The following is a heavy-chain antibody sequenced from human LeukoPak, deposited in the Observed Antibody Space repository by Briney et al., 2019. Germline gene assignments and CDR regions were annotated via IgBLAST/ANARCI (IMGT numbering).Heavy chain of an antibody. CDR2: INSDGSTT. Sequence: PGGSLRLSCTASGFTLSSYWMHWVRQAPGKGLVWVSRINSDGSTTTYADSVKGRFTISRDNAKNTLYLQMNSLRVEDTAVYYCARPHTGFDSWGQGTLVTVSS. CDR1: GFTLSSYW. CDR3: ARPHTGFDS. V-gene: IGHV3-74*01. J-gene: IGHJ4*02.